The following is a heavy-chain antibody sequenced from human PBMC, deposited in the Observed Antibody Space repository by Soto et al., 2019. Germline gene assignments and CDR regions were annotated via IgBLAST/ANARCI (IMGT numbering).Heavy chain of an antibody. CDR1: GYSFAGYW. D-gene: IGHD3-22*01. CDR3: ARQIYDSDTGPNFQYYFDS. V-gene: IGHV5-10-1*01. Sequence: GESLKISCKGSGYSFAGYWITWVRQKPGKGLEWVGRIDPSDSQTYYSPSFRGHVTISVTKSITTVFLQWSSLRASDTAMYYCARQIYDSDTGPNFQYYFDSWGQGTPVTVSS. CDR2: IDPSDSQT. J-gene: IGHJ4*02.